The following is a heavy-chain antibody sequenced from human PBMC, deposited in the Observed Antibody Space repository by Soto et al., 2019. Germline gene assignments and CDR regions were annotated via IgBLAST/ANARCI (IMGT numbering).Heavy chain of an antibody. CDR1: GYSFAGYW. D-gene: IGHD3-22*01. CDR3: ARQIYDSDTGPNFQYYFDS. V-gene: IGHV5-10-1*01. Sequence: GESLKISCKGSGYSFAGYWITWVRQKPGKGLEWVGRIDPSDSQTYYSPSFRGHVTISVTKSITTVFLQWSSLRASDTAMYYCARQIYDSDTGPNFQYYFDSWGQGTPVTVSS. CDR2: IDPSDSQT. J-gene: IGHJ4*02.